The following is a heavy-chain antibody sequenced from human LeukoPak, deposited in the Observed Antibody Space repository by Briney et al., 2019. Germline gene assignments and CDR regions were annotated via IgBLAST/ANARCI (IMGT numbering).Heavy chain of an antibody. CDR2: IYYSGST. D-gene: IGHD3-10*01. CDR1: GGSISSSSYY. J-gene: IGHJ4*02. V-gene: IGHV4-39*01. CDR3: ASFYGSGSYYPKPDY. Sequence: SETLSLTCTVSGGSISSSSYYWGWIRQPPGKGLEWIVSIYYSGSTYYNPSLKSRVTISVDTSKNQFSLKLSSVTAADTAVYYCASFYGSGSYYPKPDYWGQGTLVTVSS.